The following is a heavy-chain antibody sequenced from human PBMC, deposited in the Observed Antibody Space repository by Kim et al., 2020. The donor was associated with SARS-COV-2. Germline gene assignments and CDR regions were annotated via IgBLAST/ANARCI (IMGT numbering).Heavy chain of an antibody. V-gene: IGHV1-46*01. CDR2: INPAGGGT. D-gene: IGHD3-10*01. CDR1: GYTFSEYY. Sequence: ASVKVSCKASGYTFSEYYIHWVRQAPGQGLEWMGVINPAGGGTSYAQRFQGRVTMTRDTSTSTVYMELTSLIYEDTAVYYCARGYYYGLGSDWGQGTLVTVSS. CDR3: ARGYYYGLGSD. J-gene: IGHJ4*02.